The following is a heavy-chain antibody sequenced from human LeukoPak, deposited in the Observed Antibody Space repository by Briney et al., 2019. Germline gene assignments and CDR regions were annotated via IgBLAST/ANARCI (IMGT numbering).Heavy chain of an antibody. D-gene: IGHD3-10*01. Sequence: PSETLSLTCTVSGGXISSYYWSWIRQPPGKGLEWIGYIYYSGSTNYNPSLKSRVTISVDTSKNQFSLKLSSVTAADTAVYYCAGQTYYYGSGIRYWGQGTLVTVSS. CDR2: IYYSGST. CDR3: AGQTYYYGSGIRY. J-gene: IGHJ4*02. V-gene: IGHV4-59*01. CDR1: GGXISSYY.